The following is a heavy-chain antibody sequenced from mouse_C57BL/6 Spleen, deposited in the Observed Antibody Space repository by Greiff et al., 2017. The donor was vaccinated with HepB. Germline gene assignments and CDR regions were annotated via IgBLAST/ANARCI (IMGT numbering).Heavy chain of an antibody. D-gene: IGHD1-1*01. V-gene: IGHV14-1*01. CDR1: GFNIKDYY. CDR2: IDPEDGDT. Sequence: VQLQQSGAELVRPGASVKLSCTASGFNIKDYYMHWVKQRPEQGLEWIGRIDPEDGDTEYAPKFQGKATMTADTSSNTAYLQRSSLTSEDTAVYYCTNTVVAGNAMDYWGQGTSVTVSS. J-gene: IGHJ4*01. CDR3: TNTVVAGNAMDY.